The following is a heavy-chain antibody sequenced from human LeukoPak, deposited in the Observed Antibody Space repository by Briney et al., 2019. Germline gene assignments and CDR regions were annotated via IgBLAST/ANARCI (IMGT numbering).Heavy chain of an antibody. V-gene: IGHV4-59*01. CDR1: GDSISNYY. J-gene: IGHJ3*02. CDR2: IYYSGST. Sequence: SETLSLTYSVSGDSISNYYWSWIRQSPGKGLEWIGYIYYSGSTNYNPSLKSRVSISVDTSKNQFSLKLSSVTAADTAMYYCARYRNEALFSFDIWGQGTMVTVSS. CDR3: ARYRNEALFSFDI. D-gene: IGHD1-14*01.